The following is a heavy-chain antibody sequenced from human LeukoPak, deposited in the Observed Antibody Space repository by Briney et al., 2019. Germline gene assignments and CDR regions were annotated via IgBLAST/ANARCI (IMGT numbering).Heavy chain of an antibody. V-gene: IGHV3-74*01. Sequence: GGSLRLSCAASGFTFSSYWMHWVRQAPGKGLVWVSRINSDGSSTSYADSVKGRFTISRDNAKNTLYLQMNSLRAEDTAVYYCAREHYGDLLDDAFDIWGQGTMVTVSS. CDR3: AREHYGDLLDDAFDI. J-gene: IGHJ3*02. CDR2: INSDGSST. CDR1: GFTFSSYW. D-gene: IGHD4-17*01.